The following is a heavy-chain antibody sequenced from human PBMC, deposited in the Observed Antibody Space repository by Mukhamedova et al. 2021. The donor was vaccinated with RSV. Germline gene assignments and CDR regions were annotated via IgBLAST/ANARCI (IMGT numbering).Heavy chain of an antibody. D-gene: IGHD3-3*01. V-gene: IGHV4-4*07. CDR3: ARERYYDFLSGYYSFDY. J-gene: IGHJ4*02. Sequence: GGTNYNPSLKSRVTMSVDTSKNQFSLKLSSVTAADTAVYYCARERYYDFLSGYYSFDYWGQGTLVTVSS. CDR2: GGT.